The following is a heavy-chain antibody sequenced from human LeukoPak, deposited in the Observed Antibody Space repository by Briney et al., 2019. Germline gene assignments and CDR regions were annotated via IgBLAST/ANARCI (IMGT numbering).Heavy chain of an antibody. V-gene: IGHV5-51*01. J-gene: IGHJ2*01. D-gene: IGHD1-26*01. Sequence: GESLKISCKGSGYIFTSYWIGWVRQMPGKGLEWMGTIYPGDSDTRYSPSFQGQVTISADKSISTAYLQWSSLKASDTAMYYCARPGGSYGRYFDLWGRGTLVTVSS. CDR3: ARPGGSYGRYFDL. CDR1: GYIFTSYW. CDR2: IYPGDSDT.